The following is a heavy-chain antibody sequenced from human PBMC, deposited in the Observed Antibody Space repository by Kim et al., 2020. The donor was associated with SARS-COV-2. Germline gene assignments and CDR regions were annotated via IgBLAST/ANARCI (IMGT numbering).Heavy chain of an antibody. J-gene: IGHJ6*02. CDR3: ARDFRTDHLYYYYGMDV. Sequence: GGSLRLSCAASGFTFSSYAMHWVRQAPGKGLEWVAVISYDGSNKYYADSVKGRFTISRDNSKNTLYLQMNSLRAEDTAVYYCARDFRTDHLYYYYGMDVWGQGTTVTVSS. V-gene: IGHV3-30*04. CDR1: GFTFSSYA. CDR2: ISYDGSNK.